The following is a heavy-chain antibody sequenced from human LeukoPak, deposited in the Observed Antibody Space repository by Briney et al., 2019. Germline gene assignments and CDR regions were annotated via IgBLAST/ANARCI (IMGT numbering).Heavy chain of an antibody. Sequence: GGSLRLSCVASGFTFSDYYMSWIRQAPGKGLEWVSYISGSGTTMYYADSLKGRFTISRDNAKNSLYLQMNSLRVEDTALYYCVGGLPLDYWGQGALVTVSS. V-gene: IGHV3-11*04. CDR2: ISGSGTTM. J-gene: IGHJ4*02. D-gene: IGHD3-10*01. CDR3: VGGLPLDY. CDR1: GFTFSDYY.